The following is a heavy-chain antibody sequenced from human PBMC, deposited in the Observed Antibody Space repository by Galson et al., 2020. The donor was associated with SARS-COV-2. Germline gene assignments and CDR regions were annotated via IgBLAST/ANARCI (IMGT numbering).Heavy chain of an antibody. Sequence: QAGGSLRLSCAASGFTVSSNYMSWVRQAPGKGLEWVSVIYSGGSTYYADSVKGRFTISRDNSKNTLYLQMNSLRAEDTAVYYCARSYGDYYFDYWGQGTLVTVSS. CDR3: ARSYGDYYFDY. J-gene: IGHJ4*02. V-gene: IGHV3-53*01. CDR2: IYSGGST. CDR1: GFTVSSNY. D-gene: IGHD4-17*01.